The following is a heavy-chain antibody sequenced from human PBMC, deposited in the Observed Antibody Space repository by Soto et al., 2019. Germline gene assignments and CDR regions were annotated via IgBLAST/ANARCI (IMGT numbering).Heavy chain of an antibody. D-gene: IGHD3-3*01. CDR3: ARTIFGVVIMRPYYYYGMDV. V-gene: IGHV1-69*06. Sequence: SVKVSCKASGGTFSSYAISWVRQAPGQGLEWMGGIIPIFGTANYAQKFQGRVTITADKSISTAYMELSSLRSEDTAVYYCARTIFGVVIMRPYYYYGMDVWGQGTTVTVSS. CDR2: IIPIFGTA. J-gene: IGHJ6*02. CDR1: GGTFSSYA.